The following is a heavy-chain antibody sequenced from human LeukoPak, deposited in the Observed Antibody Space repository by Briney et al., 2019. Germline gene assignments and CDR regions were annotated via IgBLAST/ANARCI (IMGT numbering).Heavy chain of an antibody. D-gene: IGHD3-3*01. CDR3: ARLRFLEWFHRGPYYFDY. V-gene: IGHV3-30*03. Sequence: GGSLRLSCAASGFTFSSYGMHWVRQAPGKGLEWVAVISYDGSNKYYADSVKGRFTISRDNSKNTLYLQMNSLRAEDTAVYYCARLRFLEWFHRGPYYFDYWGQGTLVTVSS. J-gene: IGHJ4*02. CDR2: ISYDGSNK. CDR1: GFTFSSYG.